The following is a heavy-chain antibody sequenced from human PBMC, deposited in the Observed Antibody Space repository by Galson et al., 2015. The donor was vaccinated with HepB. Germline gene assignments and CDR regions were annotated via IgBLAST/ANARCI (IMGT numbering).Heavy chain of an antibody. J-gene: IGHJ5*02. Sequence: SVKVSCKASGYTFTSYAMHWVRQAPGQRLEWMGWINAGNGNTKYPQKFQGRVTITRDTSASTAYMELSSLRSEDTAVYYCARGVPGWYVTNRFDPWGQGTLVTVSS. CDR2: INAGNGNT. D-gene: IGHD6-19*01. CDR3: ARGVPGWYVTNRFDP. V-gene: IGHV1-3*01. CDR1: GYTFTSYA.